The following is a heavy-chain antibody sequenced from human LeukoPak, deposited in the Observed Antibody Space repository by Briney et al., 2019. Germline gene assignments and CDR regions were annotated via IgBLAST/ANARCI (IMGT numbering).Heavy chain of an antibody. V-gene: IGHV1-58*01. CDR1: GFTFTSSA. CDR3: AAEVATTEIGTFDY. D-gene: IGHD5-24*01. CDR2: IVVGSGNT. Sequence: ASVKLSCKASGFTFTSSAVQWVRHARGQRLEWIGWIVVGSGNTNYAQKFQERVTITRDMSTSTAYMELSSLRSEDTAVYYCAAEVATTEIGTFDYWGQETLVTVSS. J-gene: IGHJ4*02.